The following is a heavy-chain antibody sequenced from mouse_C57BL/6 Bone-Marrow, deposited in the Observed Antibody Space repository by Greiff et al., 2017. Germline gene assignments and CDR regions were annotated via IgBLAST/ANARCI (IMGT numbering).Heavy chain of an antibody. Sequence: QVQLQQPGAELVRPGTSVKLSCKASGYTFTSYWMHWVKQRPGQGLEWIGVIDPSDSYTNYNQKFKGKATLTVDTSSSTAYMQLSSLTSEDSAVYYCAREGYGSSLYAMDYWGQGTSVTVSS. CDR2: IDPSDSYT. V-gene: IGHV1-59*01. CDR3: AREGYGSSLYAMDY. CDR1: GYTFTSYW. D-gene: IGHD1-1*01. J-gene: IGHJ4*01.